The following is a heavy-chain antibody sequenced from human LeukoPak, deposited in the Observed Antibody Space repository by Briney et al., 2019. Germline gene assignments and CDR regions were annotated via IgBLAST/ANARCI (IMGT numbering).Heavy chain of an antibody. Sequence: GGSLRLSCAASGFTFSDHYMDWVRRAPGKGLEWVGRIRNKANSYTTEYAASVKGRFTISRDDSKNSLYLQMNSLKTEDTAVYYCIRSFVMTTPYYFDYWGQGTLVTVSS. D-gene: IGHD4-11*01. V-gene: IGHV3-72*01. CDR3: IRSFVMTTPYYFDY. CDR1: GFTFSDHY. J-gene: IGHJ4*02. CDR2: IRNKANSYTT.